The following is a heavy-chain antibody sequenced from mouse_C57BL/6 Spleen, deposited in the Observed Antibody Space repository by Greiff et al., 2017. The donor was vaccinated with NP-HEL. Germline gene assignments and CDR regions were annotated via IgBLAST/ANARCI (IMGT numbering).Heavy chain of an antibody. V-gene: IGHV1-77*01. J-gene: IGHJ2*01. D-gene: IGHD1-1*01. CDR2: IGPGSGST. CDR3: ERRGDITTVVAPYYFDY. Sequence: QVQLQQSGAELVKPGASVKISCKASGYTFTDYYINWVKQRPGQGLEWIGKIGPGSGSTYYNEKFKGKANLTAVQSSSTAYMQLRSLTSEDSAVYFGERRGDITTVVAPYYFDYWGQGTTLTGSS. CDR1: GYTFTDYY.